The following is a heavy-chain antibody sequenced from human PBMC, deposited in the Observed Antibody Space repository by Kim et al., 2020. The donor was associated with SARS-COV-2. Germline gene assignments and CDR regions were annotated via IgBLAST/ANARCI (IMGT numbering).Heavy chain of an antibody. CDR2: ISYDGSNK. D-gene: IGHD1-26*01. J-gene: IGHJ4*02. CDR1: GFTFSSYG. Sequence: GGSLRLSCAASGFTFSSYGMHWVRQAPGKGLEWVAVISYDGSNKYYADYVKGRFTISRDDSKNTLYLQMNSLRAEDTAVYYCAKDRGLQLDYWGQGTLVTVSS. V-gene: IGHV3-30*18. CDR3: AKDRGLQLDY.